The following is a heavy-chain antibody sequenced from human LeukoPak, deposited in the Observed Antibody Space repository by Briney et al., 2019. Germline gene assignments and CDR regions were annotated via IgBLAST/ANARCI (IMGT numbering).Heavy chain of an antibody. CDR2: IYYSGST. Sequence: SETLSLTCTVSGGSISSSRYYWGWIRQPPGKGLEWIGSIYYSGSTYYNPSLKSRVTISEDTSKNQFSLKLSSVTAADTAVYYCARKVYEDGVGAFDIWGQGTLVTVSS. CDR3: ARKVYEDGVGAFDI. J-gene: IGHJ4*02. CDR1: GGSISSSRYY. V-gene: IGHV4-39*07. D-gene: IGHD2-8*01.